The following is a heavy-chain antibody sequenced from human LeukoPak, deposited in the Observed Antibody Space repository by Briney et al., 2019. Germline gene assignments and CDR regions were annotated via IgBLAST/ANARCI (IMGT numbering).Heavy chain of an antibody. D-gene: IGHD6-6*01. CDR3: ARGQMGRGAARRVDY. J-gene: IGHJ4*02. V-gene: IGHV1-8*01. CDR1: GYTFTSYD. Sequence: ASVMVSCKASGYTFTSYDINWVRQATGQGLEWMGWMNPNSGNTGYAQKFQGRVTMTRNTSISTAYMELSSLRSEDTAVYYCARGQMGRGAARRVDYWGQGTLVTVSS. CDR2: MNPNSGNT.